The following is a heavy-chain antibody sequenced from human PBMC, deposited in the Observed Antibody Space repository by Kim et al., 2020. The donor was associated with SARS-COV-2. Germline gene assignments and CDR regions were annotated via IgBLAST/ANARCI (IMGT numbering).Heavy chain of an antibody. V-gene: IGHV4-31*03. CDR2: NDYSGST. D-gene: IGHD3-10*01. J-gene: IGHJ4*02. Sequence: SETLSLTCTVSGGTISSGGYYWIWIPPHPGKGLVWSGYNDYSGSTYYNPSLKSRVTISVDMSTNQSALMLSSMTAADTAVYYCARVRVLLWFGELRENYFDYGGQGTLVTVSS. CDR3: ARVRVLLWFGELRENYFDY. CDR1: GGTISSGGYY.